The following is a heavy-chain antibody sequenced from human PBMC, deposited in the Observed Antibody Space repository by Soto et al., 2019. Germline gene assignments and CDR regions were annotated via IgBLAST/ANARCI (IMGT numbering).Heavy chain of an antibody. D-gene: IGHD1-26*01. V-gene: IGHV4-61*01. J-gene: IGHJ4*02. CDR3: ARAGARTRSDHFDY. CDR1: GGSVSSGSYY. Sequence: QVQLQESGPGLVKPSETLSLTCTVSGGSVSSGSYYWSWIRQPPGKGLEWIGYIYYSGSTNYNPSLKSRVTISVDTSKNQFSLKLSSVTAADTAVYYCARAGARTRSDHFDYWGQGTLVTVSS. CDR2: IYYSGST.